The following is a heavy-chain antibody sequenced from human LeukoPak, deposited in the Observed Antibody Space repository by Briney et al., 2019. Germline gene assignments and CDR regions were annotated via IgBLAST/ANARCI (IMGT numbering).Heavy chain of an antibody. CDR2: IIPIFGTA. D-gene: IGHD3/OR15-3a*01. Sequence: GASVNVSCKASGCTFSSYAISWVRQAAGQGLEWMEWIIPIFGTANYAQKFQGRVTITPDESTSTAYMQLSILRSADTAVYSCARPVFALASNWFDPWGQGTLVTVSS. CDR1: GCTFSSYA. CDR3: ARPVFALASNWFDP. V-gene: IGHV1-69*13. J-gene: IGHJ5*02.